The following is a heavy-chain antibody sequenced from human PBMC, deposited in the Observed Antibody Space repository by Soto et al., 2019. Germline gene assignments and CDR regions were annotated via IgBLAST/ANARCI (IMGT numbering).Heavy chain of an antibody. CDR3: ARAGTPHNCTNGVCYPRDAFDI. CDR2: IYYSGST. D-gene: IGHD2-8*01. CDR1: GGSLSSGGYY. V-gene: IGHV4-31*03. J-gene: IGHJ3*02. Sequence: PSLTFTVSGGSLSSGGYYWSWIRQHPGKGLEWIWYIYYSGSTYYNPSLKSRVTISVDTSKNQFSLKLSSVTAEDTAVYYCARAGTPHNCTNGVCYPRDAFDIWGQGTMVT.